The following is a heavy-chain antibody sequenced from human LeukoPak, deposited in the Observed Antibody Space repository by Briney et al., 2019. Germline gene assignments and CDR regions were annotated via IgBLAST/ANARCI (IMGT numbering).Heavy chain of an antibody. CDR3: ARKPDPYSGYDLPDAFDI. J-gene: IGHJ3*02. CDR2: INHSGST. CDR1: GGSFSGYY. Sequence: PSETLSLTCAVYGGSFSGYYWSWIRQPPGKGLEWIGEINHSGSTNYNPSLKSRVTISVDTSKNQFSLKLSSVTAADTAAYYCARKPDPYSGYDLPDAFDIWGQGTMVTVSS. D-gene: IGHD5-12*01. V-gene: IGHV4-34*01.